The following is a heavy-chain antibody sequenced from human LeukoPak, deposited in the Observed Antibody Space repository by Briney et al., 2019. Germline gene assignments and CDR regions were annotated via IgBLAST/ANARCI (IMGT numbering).Heavy chain of an antibody. V-gene: IGHV3-30*02. Sequence: GGSLRLSCAASGFTFSYYGLHWVRQAPGKGLEWVAFIRNDGLSKYYADSVKGRFTISRDNSKNTLSLQMNSLRAEDTAVYYCAKSMTTVQWGFDPWGQGTLVTVSS. CDR1: GFTFSYYG. J-gene: IGHJ5*02. D-gene: IGHD4-17*01. CDR3: AKSMTTVQWGFDP. CDR2: IRNDGLSK.